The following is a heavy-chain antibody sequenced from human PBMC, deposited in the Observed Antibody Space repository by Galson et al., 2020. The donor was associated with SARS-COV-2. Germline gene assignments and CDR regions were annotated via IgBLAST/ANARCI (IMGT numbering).Heavy chain of an antibody. V-gene: IGHV4-61*02. D-gene: IGHD3-10*01. Sequence: LSLTCTVSGGSISSGNYYWSWIRQPAGKGLEWIGRIYTSGSTNYNPSLTSRVSISLDTSRNQFSLKLSSVTAADTAIYYCVRSMALDYWGQGILVTVSS. CDR2: IYTSGST. CDR1: GGSISSGNYY. J-gene: IGHJ4*02. CDR3: VRSMALDY.